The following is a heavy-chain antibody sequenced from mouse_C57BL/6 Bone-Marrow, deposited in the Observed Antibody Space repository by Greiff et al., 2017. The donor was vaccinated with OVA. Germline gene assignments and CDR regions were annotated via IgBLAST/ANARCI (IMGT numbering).Heavy chain of an antibody. CDR1: GYTFTDYY. CDR3: ARNDYDARGYAMDY. D-gene: IGHD2-4*01. CDR2: IYPGSGNT. V-gene: IGHV1-76*01. J-gene: IGHJ4*01. Sequence: QVQLQQSGAELVRPEASVKLSCKASGYTFTDYYINWVKQRPGQGLEWIARIYPGSGNTYYNEKFKGKATLTAEKSSSTAYMQLSSLTSEDSAVYFCARNDYDARGYAMDYWGQGTSVTVSS.